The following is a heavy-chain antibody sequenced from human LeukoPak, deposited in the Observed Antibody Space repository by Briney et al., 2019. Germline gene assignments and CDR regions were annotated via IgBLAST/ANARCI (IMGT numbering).Heavy chain of an antibody. Sequence: GGSLRLSCAASGFTFSSYGMHWVRQAPGKGLEWVAVISYHGSNKYYADPVKGRFTISRDNSKNTLYLQMNSLRAEDTAMYYCAKGHSSGWYYFDYWGQGTLVTVSS. CDR2: ISYHGSNK. CDR3: AKGHSSGWYYFDY. V-gene: IGHV3-30*18. J-gene: IGHJ4*02. CDR1: GFTFSSYG. D-gene: IGHD6-19*01.